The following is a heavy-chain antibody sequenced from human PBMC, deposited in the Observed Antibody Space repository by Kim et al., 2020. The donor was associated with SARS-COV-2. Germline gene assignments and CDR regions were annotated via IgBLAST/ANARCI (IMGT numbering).Heavy chain of an antibody. CDR3: VRAAHTIILGNGDNRFDP. CDR2: INPNNGDT. J-gene: IGHJ5*02. V-gene: IGHV1-2*06. D-gene: IGHD5-12*01. Sequence: ASVKVSCKASGYTFTGYCMHWVRQAPGQGLEWMGRINPNNGDTIYAQKFQGRVAMTRDTSISTAYMELSSLRSDDTAVYYCVRAAHTIILGNGDNRFDPWGQGTLVTVSS. CDR1: GYTFTGYC.